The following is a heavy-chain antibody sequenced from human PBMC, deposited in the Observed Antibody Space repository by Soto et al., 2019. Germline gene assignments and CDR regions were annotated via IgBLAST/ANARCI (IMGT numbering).Heavy chain of an antibody. Sequence: SETLSLTCAVFGGSLSGYYWSWIRQPPGKGLEWIGEMTHTGSTNYSPSLKTRLTISSDTSKNHSSLRLSSVTAADTAVYYCASGGNWGQGTLVTVSS. CDR3: ASGGN. D-gene: IGHD3-10*01. CDR2: MTHTGST. CDR1: GGSLSGYY. V-gene: IGHV4-34*01. J-gene: IGHJ4*02.